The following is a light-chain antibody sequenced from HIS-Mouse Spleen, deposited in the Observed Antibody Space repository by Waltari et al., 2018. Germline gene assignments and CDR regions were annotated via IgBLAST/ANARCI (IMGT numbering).Light chain of an antibody. J-gene: IGKJ2*01. CDR2: GAS. V-gene: IGKV3-20*01. Sequence: LTQSPSFLSASVGDRVTITCRASQGISSYLAWYQQKPGQAPRLLIYGASSRATGIPDRFSGSGSGTDFTLTISRLEPEDFAVYYCQQYGSSPYTFGQGTKLEIK. CDR3: QQYGSSPYT. CDR1: QGISSY.